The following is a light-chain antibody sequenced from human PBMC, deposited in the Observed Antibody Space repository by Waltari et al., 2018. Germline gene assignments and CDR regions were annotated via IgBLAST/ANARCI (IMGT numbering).Light chain of an antibody. CDR3: QSAHSNGSDVV. CDR2: TDS. CDR1: ALPKQL. J-gene: IGLJ2*01. Sequence: SYELTQPPSVSVSPGQTARITCSGDALPKQLGYWYQQKSGRAPVLMIYTDSGRPSGIPERFSGSSSGTTVTLTISAVQPEDEADYYCQSAHSNGSDVVFGGGTKLTVL. V-gene: IGLV3-25*03.